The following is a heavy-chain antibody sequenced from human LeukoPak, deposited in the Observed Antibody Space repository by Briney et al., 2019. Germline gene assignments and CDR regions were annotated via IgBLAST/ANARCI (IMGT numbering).Heavy chain of an antibody. J-gene: IGHJ5*02. D-gene: IGHD3-22*01. V-gene: IGHV3-74*01. CDR1: GYPFRQYR. Sequence: PGGSLRLSCAASGYPFRQYRMHWLRDAPGKGLVWVTHFYSGGNNTRCAHYVKGRFTLSRDNDKNTLNQQMHSLRAEDRAVYYCARDLGQYYDTSDNCFETCGEGEPWTVSS. CDR3: ARDLGQYYDTSDNCFET. CDR2: FYSGGNNT.